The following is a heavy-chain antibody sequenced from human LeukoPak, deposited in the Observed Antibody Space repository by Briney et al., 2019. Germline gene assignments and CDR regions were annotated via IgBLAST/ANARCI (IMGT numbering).Heavy chain of an antibody. Sequence: GGSLRLSCAASGFTFSYYGMSWVRQAPGKGLEWVSVIYSGGSTYYADSVKGRFTISRDNSKNTLYLQMNSLRAEDTAVYYCARASVSIGAPDAFDIWGQGTMVTVSS. CDR1: GFTFSYYG. CDR3: ARASVSIGAPDAFDI. CDR2: IYSGGST. D-gene: IGHD6-6*01. V-gene: IGHV3-66*01. J-gene: IGHJ3*02.